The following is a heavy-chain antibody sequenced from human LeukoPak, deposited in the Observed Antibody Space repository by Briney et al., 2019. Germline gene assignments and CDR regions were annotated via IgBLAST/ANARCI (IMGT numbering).Heavy chain of an antibody. D-gene: IGHD2-21*01. J-gene: IGHJ5*02. CDR1: GGSISSSSYY. CDR2: IYYSGST. Sequence: SETLSLTCTVSGGSISSSSYYWGWIRQPPGKGLEWIGSIYYSGSTYYNPSLKSRVTISVDTSKNQFSLKLSSVTAADTAVYYCARGGDSRGWFDPWGQGTLVTVSS. V-gene: IGHV4-39*07. CDR3: ARGGDSRGWFDP.